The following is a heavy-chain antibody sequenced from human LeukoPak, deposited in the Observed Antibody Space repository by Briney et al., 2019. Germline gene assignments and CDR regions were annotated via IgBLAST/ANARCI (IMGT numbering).Heavy chain of an antibody. CDR3: AKDLGLLWFGTFDY. CDR1: GFIVSSSY. Sequence: GGSLRLSCTASGFIVSSSYMSWVRQAPGKGLEWVATMTGSGGSTFYGDSVKGRFTIARDNSNNMLYLQMNSLRAEDTAVYYCAKDLGLLWFGTFDYWGQGILVTVSS. J-gene: IGHJ4*02. V-gene: IGHV3-23*01. CDR2: MTGSGGST. D-gene: IGHD3-10*01.